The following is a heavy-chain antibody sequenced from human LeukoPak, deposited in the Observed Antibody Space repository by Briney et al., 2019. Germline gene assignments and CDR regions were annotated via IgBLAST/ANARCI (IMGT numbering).Heavy chain of an antibody. D-gene: IGHD3-22*01. J-gene: IGHJ4*02. Sequence: PGGSLRLSCAASRFTFRNYAMSWVRQAPGKGLEWVSAISNSGGSTYYADSVKGRFSISRDNTKNTLYLQMNSLRAEDTAVYYCARVSITTCLDYWGQGTLVTVSS. CDR2: ISNSGGST. CDR3: ARVSITTCLDY. CDR1: RFTFRNYA. V-gene: IGHV3-23*01.